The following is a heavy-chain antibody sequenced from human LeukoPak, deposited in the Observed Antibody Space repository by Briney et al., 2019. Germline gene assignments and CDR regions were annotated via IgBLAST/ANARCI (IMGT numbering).Heavy chain of an antibody. V-gene: IGHV3-33*06. Sequence: GRSLRLSCAASGFTFSSYGMHWVRQAPGKGLEWVAVIWYDGSNKYYADSVKGRFTISRDNSKNTLYLQMNSLRAEDTAVYSCAKAPLSRGEPYYYMDAWGKGTTVTVSS. D-gene: IGHD1-14*01. J-gene: IGHJ6*03. CDR2: IWYDGSNK. CDR1: GFTFSSYG. CDR3: AKAPLSRGEPYYYMDA.